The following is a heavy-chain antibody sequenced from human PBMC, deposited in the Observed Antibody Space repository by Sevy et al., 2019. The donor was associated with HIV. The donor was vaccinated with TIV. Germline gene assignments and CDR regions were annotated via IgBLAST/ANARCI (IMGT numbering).Heavy chain of an antibody. D-gene: IGHD6-13*01. V-gene: IGHV3-7*01. CDR2: IKQDGSEK. Sequence: GGSLRLSCAASGFTFSSYWMSWVRQAPGKGLEWVANIKQDGSEKYYVDSVKGRFTISRDKAKNSLYLQMNSLRAEDTAVYYCARETRYSSSWYVGEHYYYYGMDVWGQGTTVTVSS. CDR3: ARETRYSSSWYVGEHYYYYGMDV. CDR1: GFTFSSYW. J-gene: IGHJ6*02.